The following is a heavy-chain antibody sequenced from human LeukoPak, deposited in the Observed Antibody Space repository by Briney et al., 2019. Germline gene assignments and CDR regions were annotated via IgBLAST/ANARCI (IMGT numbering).Heavy chain of an antibody. CDR2: INHSGST. D-gene: IGHD1-26*01. V-gene: IGHV4-34*01. CDR3: ASPNSGSSIYYYYYGMDV. J-gene: IGHJ6*02. CDR1: GGSFSGFY. Sequence: PSETLSLTCAVYGGSFSGFYWSWIRQPPGRGLEWIGEINHSGSTNYNPSLKSRVTISVDTSKNQFSLKLSSVTAADTALYYCASPNSGSSIYYYYYGMDVWGQGTTVTVSS.